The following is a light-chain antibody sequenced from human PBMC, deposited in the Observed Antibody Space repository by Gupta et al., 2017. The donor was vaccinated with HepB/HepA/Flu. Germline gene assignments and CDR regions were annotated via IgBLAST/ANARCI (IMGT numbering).Light chain of an antibody. Sequence: DLQMTQSPSSLSASVGDRVTITCRARQGINNHLAWFQQRPGKAPKSLIYAASSLKSGVPSRLSGSASGTEFTLTISSLQPEDFATYYCQQYNNYPLTFGQGTKVEIK. J-gene: IGKJ1*01. CDR2: AAS. V-gene: IGKV1-16*01. CDR1: QGINNH. CDR3: QQYNNYPLT.